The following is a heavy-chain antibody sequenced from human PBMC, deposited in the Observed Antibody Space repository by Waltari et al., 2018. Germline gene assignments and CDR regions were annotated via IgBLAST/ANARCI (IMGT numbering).Heavy chain of an antibody. CDR3: ALDTMTTVTTAEY. D-gene: IGHD4-17*01. J-gene: IGHJ4*02. Sequence: QVQLQQWGAGLLKPSETLSLTCAVYGGSFSGYYWSWIRQPPGKGLEWIGEINHSGSTNYNPSLKSRVTISVDTSKNQFSLKLSSVTAADTAVYYCALDTMTTVTTAEYWGQGTLVTVSS. CDR1: GGSFSGYY. CDR2: INHSGST. V-gene: IGHV4-34*01.